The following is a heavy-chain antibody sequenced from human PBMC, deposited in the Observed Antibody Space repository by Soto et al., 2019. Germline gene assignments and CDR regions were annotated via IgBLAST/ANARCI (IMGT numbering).Heavy chain of an antibody. V-gene: IGHV4-39*07. CDR3: ARAFGETRGGYKQWLVLDP. CDR1: GGSITSSSYY. D-gene: IGHD6-19*01. J-gene: IGHJ5*02. Sequence: PSDTLSLTCTVSGGSITSSSYYWGWIRQPPGKGLEWIGTIYYSGSTYYNPSLKSRVTISVDTSKSQFSLKLNSVTAADTAVYYCARAFGETRGGYKQWLVLDPWGQGTLVTVSS. CDR2: IYYSGST.